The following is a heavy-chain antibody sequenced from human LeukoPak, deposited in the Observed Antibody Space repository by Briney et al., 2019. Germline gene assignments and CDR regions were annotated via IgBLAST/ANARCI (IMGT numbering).Heavy chain of an antibody. CDR3: ARLIAVAGYFDY. V-gene: IGHV4-4*09. CDR1: GGSISSYY. D-gene: IGHD6-19*01. J-gene: IGHJ4*02. Sequence: SETLSLTCTVSGGSISSYYWGWIRQPPGKGLEWIGYIYTSGSTNYNPSLKSRVTISVDTSKNQFSLKLSSVTAADTAVYYCARLIAVAGYFDYWGQGTLVTVSS. CDR2: IYTSGST.